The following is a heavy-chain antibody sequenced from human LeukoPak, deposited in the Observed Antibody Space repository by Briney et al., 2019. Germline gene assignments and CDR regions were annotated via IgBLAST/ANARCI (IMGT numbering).Heavy chain of an antibody. D-gene: IGHD2-2*01. V-gene: IGHV3-9*03. Sequence: GGSLRLSCAASGFTFDDYAMHWVRQAPGKGLEWVSGISWNSGSIGYADSVKGRFTISRDNAKNSLYLQMNSLRAEGMALYYCAKLRPYPYDAFDIWGQGTMVTVSS. J-gene: IGHJ3*02. CDR3: AKLRPYPYDAFDI. CDR1: GFTFDDYA. CDR2: ISWNSGSI.